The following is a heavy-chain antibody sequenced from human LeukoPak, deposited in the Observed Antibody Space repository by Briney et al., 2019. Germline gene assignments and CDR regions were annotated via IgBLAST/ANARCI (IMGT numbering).Heavy chain of an antibody. D-gene: IGHD3-22*01. CDR3: ARATFYDSSGYYFGY. CDR2: IYYSGST. CDR1: GGSISSYY. J-gene: IGHJ4*02. Sequence: PSETLSLTCTVSGGSISSYYWSWIRQPPGKGLEWIGYIYYSGSTNYNPSLKSRVTISVDTSKNQFSLKLSSVTAADTAVYYRARATFYDSSGYYFGYWGQGTLVTVSS. V-gene: IGHV4-59*01.